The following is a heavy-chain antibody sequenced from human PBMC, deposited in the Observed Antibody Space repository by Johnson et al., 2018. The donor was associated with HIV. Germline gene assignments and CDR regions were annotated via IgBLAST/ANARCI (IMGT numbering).Heavy chain of an antibody. CDR3: ARVSLAYSYGYDAFDI. J-gene: IGHJ3*02. CDR1: GFTFSSYA. V-gene: IGHV3-30*14. CDR2: ISFDGSNK. D-gene: IGHD5-18*01. Sequence: QMQLVESGGGVVQPGRSLRLSCAASGFTFSSYAMHWVRQAPGKGLELVAVISFDGSNKYYADSVKGRFTISRDNSKNTLYLQMNSLRTEDTAVYYCARVSLAYSYGYDAFDIWGQGTMVTVSS.